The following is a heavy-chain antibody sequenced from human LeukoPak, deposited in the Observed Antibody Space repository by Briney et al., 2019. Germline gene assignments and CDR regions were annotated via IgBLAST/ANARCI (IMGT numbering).Heavy chain of an antibody. V-gene: IGHV1-18*01. CDR1: GYTFTNYG. CDR2: ITAYNGHT. J-gene: IGHJ4*02. CDR3: ARRYYYDSSGYPHFDY. D-gene: IGHD3-22*01. Sequence: ASVKVSCKASGYTFTNYGLSWVRQAPGQGREWMGWITAYNGHTHYAQNLQGRLTMTTDTSTSTAYMELRSLRSDDTAVYYCARRYYYDSSGYPHFDYWGQGTLVTVSS.